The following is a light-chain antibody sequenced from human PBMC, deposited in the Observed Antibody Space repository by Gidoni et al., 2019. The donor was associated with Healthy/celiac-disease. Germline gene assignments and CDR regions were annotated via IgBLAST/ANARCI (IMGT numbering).Light chain of an antibody. CDR3: QQYNSYWT. J-gene: IGKJ1*01. CDR2: DAS. CDR1: QSISSW. V-gene: IGKV1-5*01. Sequence: DIQMTQSPSTLSAPVGDRVTITCRASQSISSWLAWYQQKPGKAPKLLIYDASSLESGVPSRFSGSGSGTEFTLTISSLQPNDIATYYCQQYNSYWTFGQGTKVEIK.